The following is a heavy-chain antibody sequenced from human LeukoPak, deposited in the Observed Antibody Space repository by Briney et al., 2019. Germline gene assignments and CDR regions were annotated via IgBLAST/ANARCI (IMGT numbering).Heavy chain of an antibody. CDR1: GFSFSSHW. Sequence: QTGGSLRLSCAASGFSFSSHWMHWVRQAPGKGLVWVSRINSDGSSIRYADSVEGRFTISRDNAKNTLYLQMNSLGVEDTAVFYCVSSEWYAAFDIWGQGTMVTVSS. CDR3: VSSEWYAAFDI. CDR2: INSDGSSI. D-gene: IGHD6-19*01. V-gene: IGHV3-74*01. J-gene: IGHJ3*02.